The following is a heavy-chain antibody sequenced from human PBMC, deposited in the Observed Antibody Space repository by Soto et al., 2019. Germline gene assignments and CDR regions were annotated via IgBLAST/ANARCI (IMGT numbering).Heavy chain of an antibody. CDR3: ARVIRGAYYNSPLDT. J-gene: IGHJ5*02. D-gene: IGHD3-10*01. V-gene: IGHV1-2*02. Sequence: QVQLLQSGAEVKKPGASVKVSCKASGYTFTGYFMHWVRQAPGQGLEWMGWINPYSGGAAYAQSFQGRVTMTRDTSISTVYMELSRLRFDDTAVYYCARVIRGAYYNSPLDTWGQGTVVTVSS. CDR2: INPYSGGA. CDR1: GYTFTGYF.